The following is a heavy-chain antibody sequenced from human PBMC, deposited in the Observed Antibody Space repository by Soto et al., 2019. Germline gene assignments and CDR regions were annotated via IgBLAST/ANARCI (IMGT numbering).Heavy chain of an antibody. V-gene: IGHV4-31*03. CDR2: IYYSGTT. Sequence: SETLSLTCTVSGGSISSGGYYWSWIRQHPGKGLEWIGYIYYSGTTYYNPSLKSRVTISVDTSKNQFSLKLSSVSAADTALYYCARCTLVVVPAPGFDPWGRGTLVTVSS. CDR1: GGSISSGGYY. D-gene: IGHD2-2*01. CDR3: ARCTLVVVPAPGFDP. J-gene: IGHJ5*02.